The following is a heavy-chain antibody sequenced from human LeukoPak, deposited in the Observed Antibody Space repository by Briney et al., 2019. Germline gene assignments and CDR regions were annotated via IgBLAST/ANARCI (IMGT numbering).Heavy chain of an antibody. CDR2: ISSSSSTI. Sequence: GGSLRLSCAASGFTFSTYSMNWVRQAPGKGLEWVSYISSSSSTIYYADSVEGRFTISRDNAKNSLYLQMNSLRAEDTAVYYCARGSTYYDSSGQVPFDYWGQGTLVTVSS. V-gene: IGHV3-48*01. J-gene: IGHJ4*02. D-gene: IGHD3-22*01. CDR1: GFTFSTYS. CDR3: ARGSTYYDSSGQVPFDY.